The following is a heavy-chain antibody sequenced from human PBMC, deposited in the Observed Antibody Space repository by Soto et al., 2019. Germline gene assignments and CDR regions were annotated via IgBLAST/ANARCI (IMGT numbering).Heavy chain of an antibody. CDR1: RGTFISYA. CDR2: INPLFGTT. V-gene: IGHV1-69*13. D-gene: IGHD3-9*01. CDR3: ARESTSYYDILTGYQYYFDY. Sequence: SVKVSCKASRGTFISYAISWVRQAPGQGLEWMGGINPLFGTTNYAQKFQGRVTITPDESTSTAYMELSSLRSEDTAVYYCARESTSYYDILTGYQYYFDYWGQGTLVTVSS. J-gene: IGHJ4*02.